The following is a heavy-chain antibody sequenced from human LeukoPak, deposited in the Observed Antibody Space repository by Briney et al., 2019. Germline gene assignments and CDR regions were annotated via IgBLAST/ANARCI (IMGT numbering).Heavy chain of an antibody. V-gene: IGHV3-74*01. D-gene: IGHD6-6*01. CDR1: GFSFSGHW. Sequence: GGSLRLSCTASGFSFSGHWMHWARQLPGKGLVWVSRISPTGSTTSYADSVKGRFTVSRDHAKNTLYLQVNNLRPEDTAVYYCARGPNSNWSGLDFWGQGTLLTVSS. J-gene: IGHJ4*02. CDR3: ARGPNSNWSGLDF. CDR2: ISPTGSTT.